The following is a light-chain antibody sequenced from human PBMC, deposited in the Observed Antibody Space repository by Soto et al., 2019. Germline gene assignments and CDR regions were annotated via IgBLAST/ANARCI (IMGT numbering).Light chain of an antibody. Sequence: QSALTQPASVSGSPGQPITISCTGTSSDVGGYNYVSWYQQHPGKAPKLMIYDVSNRPSGVSNRFSGSKSGNTASLTISGLQDEDEADYYCSSYTSSSTYVFGTGTKLTVL. CDR3: SSYTSSSTYV. CDR2: DVS. J-gene: IGLJ1*01. CDR1: SSDVGGYNY. V-gene: IGLV2-14*01.